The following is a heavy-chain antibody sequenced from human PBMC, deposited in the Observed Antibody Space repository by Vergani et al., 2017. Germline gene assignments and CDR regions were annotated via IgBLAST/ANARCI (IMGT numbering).Heavy chain of an antibody. Sequence: QVQLQESGPGLVKPSQNLSLTCSVSGDPIRGPYYYWSWIRQPPGKGLEWISYTYPTGITHSNLSLKSRVTISMDPSKNQFSLKLTSVTAADTALYYCARDAGDYWGQGILVTVSS. CDR2: TYPTGIT. J-gene: IGHJ4*02. CDR3: ARDAGDY. CDR1: GDPIRGPYYY. V-gene: IGHV4-30-4*01.